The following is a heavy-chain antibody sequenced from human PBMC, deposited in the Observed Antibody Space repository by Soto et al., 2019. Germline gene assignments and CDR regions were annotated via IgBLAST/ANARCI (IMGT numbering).Heavy chain of an antibody. D-gene: IGHD3-16*02. J-gene: IGHJ4*02. CDR1: GGSFSGYY. CDR3: ASRWWGSYRID. V-gene: IGHV4-34*01. CDR2: INHSGST. Sequence: QVQLQQWGAGLLKPSETLSLTCAVYGGSFSGYYWSWIRQPPGKGLEWIGEINHSGSTNYNPSLKSRVTRSVHTSKNHCSLKLSSVTAADTAVYYCASRWWGSYRIDWGQGTLVTASS.